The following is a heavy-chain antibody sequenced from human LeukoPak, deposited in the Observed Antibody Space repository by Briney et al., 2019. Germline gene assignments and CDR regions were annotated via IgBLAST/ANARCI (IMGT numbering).Heavy chain of an antibody. Sequence: GGFLRLSCAASGFTVRDGYMSWVRQAPGKRLEWLAFIYVSGTTFYAASVKGRFTISGDNAKNTVYLQMNNLRAEDTALYYCGRHAYGGSPPLSWGQGALVTVSS. V-gene: IGHV3-53*01. CDR1: GFTVRDGY. J-gene: IGHJ4*02. CDR2: IYVSGTT. D-gene: IGHD3-10*01. CDR3: GRHAYGGSPPLS.